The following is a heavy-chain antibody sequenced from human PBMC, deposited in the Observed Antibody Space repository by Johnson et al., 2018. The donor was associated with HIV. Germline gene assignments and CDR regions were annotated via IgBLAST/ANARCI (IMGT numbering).Heavy chain of an antibody. CDR2: MYYDGSNK. J-gene: IGHJ3*01. D-gene: IGHD6-19*01. V-gene: IGHV3-33*01. CDR1: GFTFRNFD. CDR3: VRGGQWGATDAFDV. Sequence: QVQLVESGGGVVQPGRSLRLSCGVSGFTFRNFDMHWVRQAPGKGLEWVLMYYDGSNKSYAESVKDRFTISRDSSKNTLCLRMSGLRPEDTAVYYCVRGGQWGATDAFDVWGQGTMVTVSS.